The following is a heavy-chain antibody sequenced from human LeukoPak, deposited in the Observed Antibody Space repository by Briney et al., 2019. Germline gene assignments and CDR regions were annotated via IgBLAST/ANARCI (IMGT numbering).Heavy chain of an antibody. V-gene: IGHV5-51*01. D-gene: IGHD1-26*01. CDR3: ARLSGSYYSAGDY. Sequence: GESLKISCKASGYNFPNYWIGWVRQMPGKGLEWMGIIYPGDSDTRYSPSFQGQVTISADKSINTAYLQWSSLKASDTAMYFRARLSGSYYSAGDYWGQGTLVTVSP. J-gene: IGHJ4*02. CDR2: IYPGDSDT. CDR1: GYNFPNYW.